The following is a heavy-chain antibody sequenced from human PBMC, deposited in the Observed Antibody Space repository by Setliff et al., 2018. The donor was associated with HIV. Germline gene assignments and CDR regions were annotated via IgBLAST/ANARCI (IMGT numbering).Heavy chain of an antibody. Sequence: SETLSLTCAVCGGSISISDYYWAWIRQPPGKGLEWIGSIHYTGDTYYNPSLKSRITISVDTSKNQFSLRLDSVTAADTAVYYCARGPGTPQITMARGFYMDVWGKGTTVTVSS. V-gene: IGHV4-39*01. CDR2: IHYTGDT. D-gene: IGHD3-10*01. CDR1: GGSISISDYY. J-gene: IGHJ6*03. CDR3: ARGPGTPQITMARGFYMDV.